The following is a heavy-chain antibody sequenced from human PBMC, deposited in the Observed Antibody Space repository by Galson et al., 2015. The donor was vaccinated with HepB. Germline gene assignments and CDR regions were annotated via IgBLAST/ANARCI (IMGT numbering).Heavy chain of an antibody. J-gene: IGHJ3*02. CDR3: ARARGNIAAAGTARAFDI. CDR2: INAGNGNT. V-gene: IGHV1-3*01. CDR1: GYTFTSYA. Sequence: SVKVSCKASGYTFTSYAMHWVRQAPGQRLEWMGWINAGNGNTKYSQKFQGRVTITRDTSASTAYMELSSLRSEDTAVYYCARARGNIAAAGTARAFDIWGQGTMVTVSS. D-gene: IGHD6-13*01.